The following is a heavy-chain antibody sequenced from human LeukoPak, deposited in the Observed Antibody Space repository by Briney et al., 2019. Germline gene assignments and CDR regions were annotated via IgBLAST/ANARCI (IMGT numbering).Heavy chain of an antibody. V-gene: IGHV3-15*07. J-gene: IGHJ5*02. Sequence: GGSLILSCATSGFSFSNAWMNWVRQAPGKGLEWVGRIRSNSDGGTIDYAASVKDRFTLSRDDSKNTLYLQLNSLQTADTAVYYCATDSYDCTWGQGTLVTVSS. CDR1: GFSFSNAW. CDR2: IRSNSDGGTI. CDR3: ATDSYDCT. D-gene: IGHD2-21*02.